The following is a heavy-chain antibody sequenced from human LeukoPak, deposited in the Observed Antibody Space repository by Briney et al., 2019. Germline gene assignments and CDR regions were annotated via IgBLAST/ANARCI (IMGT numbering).Heavy chain of an antibody. D-gene: IGHD6-13*01. V-gene: IGHV1-69*11. CDR3: ASLSSWDGFDY. CDR1: GGTFSSYA. Sequence: ASVKVSCKASGGTFSSYAISWVRQAPGQGLEWMGRIIPILGTANYAQKFQGRVTITTDESTSTAYMELSSLRSEDTAVYYCASLSSWDGFDYWGQGTLVTGSS. CDR2: IIPILGTA. J-gene: IGHJ4*02.